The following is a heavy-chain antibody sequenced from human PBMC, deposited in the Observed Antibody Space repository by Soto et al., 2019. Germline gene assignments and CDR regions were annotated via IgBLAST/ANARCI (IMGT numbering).Heavy chain of an antibody. J-gene: IGHJ6*02. V-gene: IGHV3-30*19. CDR1: GFTFGNYG. Sequence: PGGSLRLSCAASGFTFGNYGMHWVRQAPGKGLEWVAVISYDGSNTHYAGSVKGRFNISRDDSKNTVYLQMNNLRGEDSAVYYCARDHGMFLSYYYYGMDVWGQGTTVTVSS. CDR3: ARDHGMFLSYYYYGMDV. D-gene: IGHD3-10*02. CDR2: ISYDGSNT.